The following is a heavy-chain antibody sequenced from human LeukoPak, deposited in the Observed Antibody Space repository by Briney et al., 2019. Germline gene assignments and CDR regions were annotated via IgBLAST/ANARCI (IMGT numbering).Heavy chain of an antibody. Sequence: ASVKASCKASGYTFTNYYMHWVRQAPGQGLEWMGIINPSGGSTSYAQKFQGRVTMTRDMSTSTVYMELSSLRSEDTAVYYCARARSDYDFWSGYSNGYYYYYMDVWGKGTTVTVSS. CDR2: INPSGGST. V-gene: IGHV1-46*01. J-gene: IGHJ6*03. CDR3: ARARSDYDFWSGYSNGYYYYYMDV. D-gene: IGHD3-3*01. CDR1: GYTFTNYY.